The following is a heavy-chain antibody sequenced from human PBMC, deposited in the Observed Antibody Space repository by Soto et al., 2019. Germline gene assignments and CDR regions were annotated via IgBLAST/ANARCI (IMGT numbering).Heavy chain of an antibody. Sequence: GGSLRLSCAASGFTFSSYAMHWVRQAPGKGLEWVSAISGSGGSTYYADSVKGRFTISRDNSKNTLYLQMNSLRAEDTAVYYCARPINAYSSSWKVAFDIWGQGTMVTVSS. CDR2: ISGSGGST. J-gene: IGHJ3*02. V-gene: IGHV3-23*01. CDR1: GFTFSSYA. CDR3: ARPINAYSSSWKVAFDI. D-gene: IGHD6-13*01.